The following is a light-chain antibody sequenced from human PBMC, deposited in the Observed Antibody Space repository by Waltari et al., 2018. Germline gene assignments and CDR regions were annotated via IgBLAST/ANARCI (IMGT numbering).Light chain of an antibody. CDR3: QQRYNWPLT. Sequence: EIVLTQSPATLSLSPGERATLSCRASHSVSNLLAWYQQGPGQSPRLLIFDTSYRAPGIPGRFSGSGSGADFTLTISGLEPEDFAVYYCQQRYNWPLTFGGGTRVEV. CDR2: DTS. CDR1: HSVSNL. V-gene: IGKV3-11*01. J-gene: IGKJ4*01.